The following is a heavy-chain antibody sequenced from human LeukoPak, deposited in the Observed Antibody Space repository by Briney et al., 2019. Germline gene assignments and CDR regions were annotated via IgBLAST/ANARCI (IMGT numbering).Heavy chain of an antibody. V-gene: IGHV3-7*01. CDR3: ARINFKSARDY. D-gene: IGHD1-20*01. J-gene: IGHJ4*02. CDR2: IKQDGIEK. CDR1: GFTFSTYC. Sequence: GGSLRLSCAASGFTFSTYCMSWVRQAPGKGLERVANIKQDGIEKYYVDSVKGRFTISRDNAKNSLYLQMNSLSAEDTAMYYCARINFKSARDYWGQGTLVTVSS.